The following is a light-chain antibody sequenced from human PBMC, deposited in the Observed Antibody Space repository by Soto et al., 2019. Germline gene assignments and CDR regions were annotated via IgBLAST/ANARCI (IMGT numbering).Light chain of an antibody. V-gene: IGKV2D-29*01. CDR3: MQSIELLRT. J-gene: IGKJ1*01. Sequence: DIVLTPTPLSLSVTPGQPASISCKSSQSLRQSDGKTYLYWFLQKPGQTPQLLIYEVSNRFTGVPDRISGRGSGTEFTLRVRRVEAEDFGVYYCMQSIELLRTGGQGTKVEI. CDR2: EVS. CDR1: QSLRQSDGKTY.